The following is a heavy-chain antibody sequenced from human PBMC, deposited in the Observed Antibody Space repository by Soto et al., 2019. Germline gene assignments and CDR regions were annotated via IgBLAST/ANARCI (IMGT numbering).Heavy chain of an antibody. J-gene: IGHJ6*02. CDR1: GFTFSSYG. V-gene: IGHV3-30*18. CDR2: ISYDGSNK. D-gene: IGHD6-13*01. Sequence: QVQLVESGGGVVQPGRSLRLSCAASGFTFSSYGMHWVRQAPGKGLEWVAVISYDGSNKYYADSVKGRFTISRDNSKNTLYLQMNSLRAEDTAVYYCAKDLAAGGVPLYGMDVWGQGTTVTVSS. CDR3: AKDLAAGGVPLYGMDV.